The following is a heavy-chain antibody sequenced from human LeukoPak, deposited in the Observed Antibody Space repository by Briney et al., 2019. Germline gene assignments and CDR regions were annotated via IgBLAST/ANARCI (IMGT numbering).Heavy chain of an antibody. V-gene: IGHV3-23*01. D-gene: IGHD3-3*01. CDR3: AKDRSIFGVVIIGLFDY. Sequence: GGSLRLSCAASGFTFSSYGMHWVRQAPGKGLEWVSAISGSGGSTYYADSVKGRFTISRDNSKNTLYLQMNSLRAEDTAVYYCAKDRSIFGVVIIGLFDYWGQGTLVTVSS. J-gene: IGHJ4*02. CDR1: GFTFSSYG. CDR2: ISGSGGST.